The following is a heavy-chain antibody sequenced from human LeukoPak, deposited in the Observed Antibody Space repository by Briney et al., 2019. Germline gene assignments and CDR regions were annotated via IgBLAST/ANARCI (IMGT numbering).Heavy chain of an antibody. J-gene: IGHJ4*02. CDR1: GYTFTSYY. CDR2: INPSGGST. CDR3: ARDRVVVPAAFDY. D-gene: IGHD2-2*01. Sequence: ASVKVSCKASGYTFTSYYMHWVRQAPGQGLEWMGIINPSGGSTRYAQKFQGRVTMTRDTSTSTVYMELSSLRSDDTAVYYCARDRVVVPAAFDYWGQGTLVTVSS. V-gene: IGHV1-46*01.